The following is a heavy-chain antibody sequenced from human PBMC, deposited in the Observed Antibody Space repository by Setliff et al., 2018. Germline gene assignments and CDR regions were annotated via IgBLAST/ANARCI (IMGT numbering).Heavy chain of an antibody. V-gene: IGHV1-3*01. D-gene: IGHD2-15*01. CDR2: ITAGIVDT. Sequence: ASVKVSCKASGYTSTTNALHWVRQAPGQSLEWMGWITAGIVDTKYSQKLQGRITITRDTSASTFYMELSSLTSEDTALYSCAASVGGAPYYYGLDVWGQGTTVTVSS. CDR1: GYTSTTNA. J-gene: IGHJ6*02. CDR3: AASVGGAPYYYGLDV.